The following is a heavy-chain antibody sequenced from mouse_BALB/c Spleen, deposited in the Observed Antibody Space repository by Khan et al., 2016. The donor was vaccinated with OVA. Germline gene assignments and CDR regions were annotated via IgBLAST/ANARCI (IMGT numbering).Heavy chain of an antibody. CDR3: ATRYYDYG. Sequence: VKLLESGAELARPRASVKLSCKASGYTFTSYWMQWVKQRPGQGLEWIGAIYPGDGDTRYTQKFKGKATLTADKSSSTAYMQLSSLASEYSAVYYCATRYYDYGWGQGTLVTVSA. V-gene: IGHV1-87*01. CDR2: IYPGDGDT. CDR1: GYTFTSYW. J-gene: IGHJ3*02. D-gene: IGHD2-4*01.